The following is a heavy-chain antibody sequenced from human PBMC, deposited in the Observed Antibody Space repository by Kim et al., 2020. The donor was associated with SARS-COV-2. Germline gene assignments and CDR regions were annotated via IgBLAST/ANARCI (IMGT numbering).Heavy chain of an antibody. CDR2: ISSSSSTI. J-gene: IGHJ6*02. D-gene: IGHD3-22*01. Sequence: GGSLRLSCAASGFTFSSYSMNWVRQAPGKGLEWVSYISSSSSTIYYADSVKGRFTISRDNAKNSLYLQMNSLRDEDTAVYYCARDKNNYSDSSGYYLRVYYYYYYGLDVWGQGTPVTVSS. CDR3: ARDKNNYSDSSGYYLRVYYYYYYGLDV. V-gene: IGHV3-48*02. CDR1: GFTFSSYS.